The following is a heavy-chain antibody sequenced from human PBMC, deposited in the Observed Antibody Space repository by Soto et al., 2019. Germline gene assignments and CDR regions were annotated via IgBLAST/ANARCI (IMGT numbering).Heavy chain of an antibody. J-gene: IGHJ4*01. CDR1: GFTFSTYW. D-gene: IGHD3-3*01. CDR2: IKQDGSEK. CDR3: VRANSGIFSVDY. V-gene: IGHV3-7*03. Sequence: EVQLVESGGGLVQPGGSLRLSCAPSGFTFSTYWMSWVRQAPGKGLEWVASIKQDGSEKYYLDSVKGRFTISRDNSKNSLYLQMNSLRAEDTAVYYCVRANSGIFSVDYWGQGTLVTVSS.